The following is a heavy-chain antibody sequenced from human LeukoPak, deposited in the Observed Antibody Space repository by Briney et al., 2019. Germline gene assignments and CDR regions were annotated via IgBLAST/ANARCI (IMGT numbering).Heavy chain of an antibody. CDR1: GGSISSYY. CDR3: ARGVPYYYDSSGYYYGHTFDY. D-gene: IGHD3-22*01. V-gene: IGHV4-59*12. Sequence: SETLSLTCTVSGGSISSYYWSWIRQPPGKGLEWIGYIYYSGSTNYNPSLKSRVTISVDRSKNQFSLKLSSVTAADTAVYYCARGVPYYYDSSGYYYGHTFDYWGQGTLVTVSS. J-gene: IGHJ4*02. CDR2: IYYSGST.